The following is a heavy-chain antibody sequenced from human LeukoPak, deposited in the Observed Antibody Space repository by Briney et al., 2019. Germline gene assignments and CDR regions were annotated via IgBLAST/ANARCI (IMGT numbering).Heavy chain of an antibody. V-gene: IGHV3-7*01. CDR2: IKQDGGAK. D-gene: IGHD4-17*01. CDR1: GFTFNSYW. Sequence: GGSLRLSCAASGFTFNSYWMSWVRQAPGKGLEWVANIKQDGGAKYYVDSVKGRFTISRDNAKNSLYLQMNSLRAEDTAVYYCARDGAGYGYYMDVRGKGTTVTVSS. CDR3: ARDGAGYGYYMDV. J-gene: IGHJ6*03.